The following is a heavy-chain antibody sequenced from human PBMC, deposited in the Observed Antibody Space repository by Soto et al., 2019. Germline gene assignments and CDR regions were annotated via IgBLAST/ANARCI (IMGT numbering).Heavy chain of an antibody. CDR1: GGSISSYY. Sequence: SETLSLTCTVSGGSISSYYWSWIRQPPGKGLEWIGYIYYSGSTNYNPSLKSRVTISVDTSKNQFSLKLSSVTAADTAVYYCARTYYDFWSGYYFDYWGQGTLVTVSS. J-gene: IGHJ4*02. D-gene: IGHD3-3*01. V-gene: IGHV4-59*08. CDR3: ARTYYDFWSGYYFDY. CDR2: IYYSGST.